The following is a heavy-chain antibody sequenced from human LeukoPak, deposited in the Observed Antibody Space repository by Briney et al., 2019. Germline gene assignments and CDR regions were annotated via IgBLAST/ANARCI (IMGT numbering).Heavy chain of an antibody. J-gene: IGHJ4*02. V-gene: IGHV1-2*02. CDR3: ARPPYSSGWHFDY. D-gene: IGHD6-19*01. CDR2: INPNSGGT. CDR1: GYTFIGYY. Sequence: ASVKVSCKASGYTFIGYYMHWVRQAPGQGLEWMGWINPNSGGTNYTQKFQGRVTMTRDTSISTAYMGLSRVRSDDTAVYYCARPPYSSGWHFDYWGQGTPVTVSS.